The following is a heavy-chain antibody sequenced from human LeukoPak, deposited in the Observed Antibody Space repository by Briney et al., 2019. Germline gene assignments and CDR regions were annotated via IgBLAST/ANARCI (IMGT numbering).Heavy chain of an antibody. CDR2: IYFSGST. J-gene: IGHJ4*02. CDR3: ARRRIAVAGMPFDY. D-gene: IGHD6-19*01. Sequence: SETLSLTCAVSGGSISSSNYYWAWIRQPPGTRLEWIGNIYFSGSTNYNPSLKGRVAISVDTSKNQFSLKLSSVAAADTAVYYCARRRIAVAGMPFDYWGQGTLVTVSS. V-gene: IGHV4-39*01. CDR1: GGSISSSNYY.